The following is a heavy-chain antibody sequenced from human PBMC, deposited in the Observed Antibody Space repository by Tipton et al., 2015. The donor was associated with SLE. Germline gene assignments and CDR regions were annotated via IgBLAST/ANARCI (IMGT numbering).Heavy chain of an antibody. CDR3: ARHLGGSYRFDD. Sequence: TLSLTCTVSGDSITNNAYLWGWIRQPPGQGLEWIGAMSYTGVTYYSPSLKSRVTISMDTSRNQFSLRLNSVTVADTAVYYCARHLGGSYRFDDWGQGTLVTVSS. J-gene: IGHJ4*02. D-gene: IGHD1-26*01. CDR2: MSYTGVT. V-gene: IGHV4-39*01. CDR1: GDSITNNAYL.